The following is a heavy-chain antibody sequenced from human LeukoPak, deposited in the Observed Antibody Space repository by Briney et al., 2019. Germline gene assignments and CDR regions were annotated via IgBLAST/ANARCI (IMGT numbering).Heavy chain of an antibody. CDR1: GFTVSIYY. V-gene: IGHV3-53*01. D-gene: IGHD1-26*01. J-gene: IGHJ4*02. CDR3: ARDLWELQPLTGY. CDR2: IYSGGST. Sequence: GGSLSLSCGASGFTVSIYYKRWARRAPRRGLVWGSVIYSGGSTYYADSVKGRFTISRDNSKNTLYLQMNSLRAEDTAVYYCARDLWELQPLTGYWGQGTLVTVSS.